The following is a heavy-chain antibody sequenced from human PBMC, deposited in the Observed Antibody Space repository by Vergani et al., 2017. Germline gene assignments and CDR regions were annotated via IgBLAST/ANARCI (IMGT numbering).Heavy chain of an antibody. CDR1: GYSISSGYY. D-gene: IGHD5-12*01. CDR3: ARMDIGATSSYY. Sequence: QVQLQESGPGLVKPSETLSLTCTVSGYSISSGYYWGWIRQPPGKGLEWIGSIYHSGSTYYNPSLKSRVTISVDTSKNQFSLKLSSVTAADTAVYYCARMDIGATSSYYWDQRTVVTVSS. V-gene: IGHV4-38-2*02. CDR2: IYHSGST. J-gene: IGHJ4*02.